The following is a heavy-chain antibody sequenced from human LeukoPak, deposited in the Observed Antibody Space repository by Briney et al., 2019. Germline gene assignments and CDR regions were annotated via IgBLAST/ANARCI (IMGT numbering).Heavy chain of an antibody. J-gene: IGHJ4*02. CDR3: ARGGYDSSGYYGYYFDY. CDR1: GYTFTSYD. D-gene: IGHD3-22*01. CDR2: RNPNSGNT. V-gene: IGHV1-8*01. Sequence: ASVKVSCKASGYTFTSYDINWVRQATGQGLEWMGWRNPNSGNTGYAQKFQGRVTMTRNTSISTAYMELSSLRSEDTAVYYCARGGYDSSGYYGYYFDYWGQGTLVTVSS.